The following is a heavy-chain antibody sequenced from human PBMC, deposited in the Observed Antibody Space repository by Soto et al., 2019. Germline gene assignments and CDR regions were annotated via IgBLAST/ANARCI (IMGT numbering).Heavy chain of an antibody. Sequence: GGSLRLSCVASGFTFDDYAMHWVRQAPGKGVEWVSGIRWNSGSMGYADSVKGRFTISRDNAKNSLYLQMNSLRAEDTALYYCAKDTEWLPKHFFDFWGQGTLVTVSS. CDR3: AKDTEWLPKHFFDF. D-gene: IGHD6-19*01. V-gene: IGHV3-9*01. J-gene: IGHJ4*02. CDR2: IRWNSGSM. CDR1: GFTFDDYA.